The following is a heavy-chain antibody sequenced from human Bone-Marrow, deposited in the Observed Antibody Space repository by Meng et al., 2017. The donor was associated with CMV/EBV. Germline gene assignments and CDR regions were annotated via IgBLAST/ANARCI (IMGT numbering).Heavy chain of an antibody. CDR2: KNHSGGST. Sequence: QVQRVESGAGVKKPGASVTVSCKASGYTFTSYYMHWGRQAPGQGLEWMGIKNHSGGSTSYEQKFKGRVTMTRDTSTNTVYMELSSLRSEDTAVYYCARGYCSGGSCPYPRYWGQGTLVTVSS. D-gene: IGHD2-15*01. J-gene: IGHJ4*02. CDR3: ARGYCSGGSCPYPRY. CDR1: GYTFTSYY. V-gene: IGHV1-46*01.